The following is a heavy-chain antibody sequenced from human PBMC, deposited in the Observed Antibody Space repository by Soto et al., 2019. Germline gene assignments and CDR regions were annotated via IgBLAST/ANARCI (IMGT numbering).Heavy chain of an antibody. Sequence: PSETLSLTCTVSGGSISSSSYYWGWIRQPPGKGLEWIGSIYYSGSTYYNPSLKSRVTISVDTSKNQFSLKLSSVTAADTAVYYCFLLVGGYYYYGMDVWGHGTTVTVSS. V-gene: IGHV4-39*01. CDR2: IYYSGST. J-gene: IGHJ6*02. CDR3: FLLVGGYYYYGMDV. CDR1: GGSISSSSYY. D-gene: IGHD3-10*01.